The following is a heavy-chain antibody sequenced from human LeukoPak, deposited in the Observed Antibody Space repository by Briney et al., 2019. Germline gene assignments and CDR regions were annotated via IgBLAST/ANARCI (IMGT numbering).Heavy chain of an antibody. Sequence: SETLSLTCTVSGGSISSNYWSWIRQPAGKGLEWIGRIYTSGSTNYNPSLKSRVTMSVDTSKNQCSLKLSSVTAADTAVYYCARVVGYYDSSGYIDSWGQGTLVTVSS. CDR3: ARVVGYYDSSGYIDS. V-gene: IGHV4-4*07. D-gene: IGHD3-22*01. CDR2: IYTSGST. J-gene: IGHJ4*02. CDR1: GGSISSNY.